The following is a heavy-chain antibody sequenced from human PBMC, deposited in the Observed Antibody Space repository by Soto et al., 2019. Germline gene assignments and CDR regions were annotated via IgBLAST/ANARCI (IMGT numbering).Heavy chain of an antibody. Sequence: ASVKVSCKASGYTFTSYGISWVRQAPGQGLEWMGWISAYNGNTNYAQKLQGRVTMTTDTSTSTAYMELRSLRSDDTAVYYCERTLAYCGGDCYSGYWGQGTLVTVSS. V-gene: IGHV1-18*01. CDR2: ISAYNGNT. J-gene: IGHJ4*02. CDR1: GYTFTSYG. D-gene: IGHD2-21*02. CDR3: ERTLAYCGGDCYSGY.